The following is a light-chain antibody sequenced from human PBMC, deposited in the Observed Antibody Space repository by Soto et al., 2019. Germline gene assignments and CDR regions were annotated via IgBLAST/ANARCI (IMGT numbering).Light chain of an antibody. Sequence: QAVVTQPPSVSGTPGQRVTISCSGSSSSIGSNAVYWYQQLPGTAPKLLIYRTDQRPSGVPDRFSASKSGTSASLAISGLLSEDEADYYCSSWDDGLSIVMFGGGTQLTVL. V-gene: IGLV1-47*01. CDR1: SSSIGSNA. CDR2: RTD. J-gene: IGLJ3*02. CDR3: SSWDDGLSIVM.